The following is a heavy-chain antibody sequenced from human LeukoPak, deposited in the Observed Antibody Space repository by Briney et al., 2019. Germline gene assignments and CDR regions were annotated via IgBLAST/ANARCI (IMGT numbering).Heavy chain of an antibody. J-gene: IGHJ6*02. D-gene: IGHD3-10*01. Sequence: GSLRLSCAASGFTFSSYSMNWVRQAPGKGLEWVSSISSSSYIYYADSVKGRFTISRDNAKNSLYLQMNSLRAEDTAVYYCARARGRGYYYGSGSSYYYGMDVWGQGTTVTVSS. CDR2: ISSSSYI. CDR1: GFTFSSYS. CDR3: ARARGRGYYYGSGSSYYYGMDV. V-gene: IGHV3-21*01.